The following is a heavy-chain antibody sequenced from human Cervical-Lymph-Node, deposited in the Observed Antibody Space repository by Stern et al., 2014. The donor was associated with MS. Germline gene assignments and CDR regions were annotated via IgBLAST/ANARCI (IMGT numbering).Heavy chain of an antibody. J-gene: IGHJ4*02. CDR1: GFTFSDYY. CDR2: ISTTGNTI. CDR3: ARRYSGFLAILDS. Sequence: VQLVESGGGLVKPGGSLRLSCAASGFTFSDYYMAWIRQAPGKGLEWVSDISTTGNTIYYIDSVKGRFTVTRDNARKSLYLQMNSLRAEDTAVYFCARRYSGFLAILDSWGQGTLATVSS. V-gene: IGHV3-11*01. D-gene: IGHD2/OR15-2a*01.